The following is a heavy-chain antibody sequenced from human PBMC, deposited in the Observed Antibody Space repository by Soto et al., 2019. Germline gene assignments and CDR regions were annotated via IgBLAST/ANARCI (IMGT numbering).Heavy chain of an antibody. CDR2: ISGSGRST. J-gene: IGHJ4*01. CDR3: ATVGGTAHTPIRVDY. D-gene: IGHD6-25*01. Sequence: EVQLLESGGGLVQPGGSLRLSCAASGFTFSSYAMDWLRQAPGKGLEWVATISGSGRSTYYAQTSTYYAESVKGRFTNSRANSSTATKQQVNSLRAADTAIYDWATVGGTAHTPIRVDYCGPRALVRVSS. V-gene: IGHV3-23*01. CDR1: GFTFSSYA.